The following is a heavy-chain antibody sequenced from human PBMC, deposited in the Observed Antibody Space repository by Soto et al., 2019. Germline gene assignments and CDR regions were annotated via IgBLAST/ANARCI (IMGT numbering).Heavy chain of an antibody. J-gene: IGHJ4*02. Sequence: GASVKVSCKASGYIFTAYYMHWVRQAPGQGPEWMGWINPDSGGTSYAPKFQGRVTMTRDTSSSTVCMELRRLRSDDTALYYCARDVAGDDYFDYWGQGTLVTVSS. D-gene: IGHD6-19*01. CDR2: INPDSGGT. CDR1: GYIFTAYY. V-gene: IGHV1-2*02. CDR3: ARDVAGDDYFDY.